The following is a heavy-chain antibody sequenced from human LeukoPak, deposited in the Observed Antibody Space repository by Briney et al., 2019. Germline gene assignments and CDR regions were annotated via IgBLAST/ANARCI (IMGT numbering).Heavy chain of an antibody. V-gene: IGHV4-61*02. J-gene: IGHJ4*02. CDR1: GGSISSGGHY. D-gene: IGHD3-10*01. CDR3: ARDQTYSGSGIYTYFDY. Sequence: PSQTLSLTCTVPGGSISSGGHYWSWIRQPAGKGLEYLGRIYSTGSTNYNPSLRSRVTISVDTSKNHFSLKLSSVTAADTAVYYCARDQTYSGSGIYTYFDYWGQGILVTVSS. CDR2: IYSTGST.